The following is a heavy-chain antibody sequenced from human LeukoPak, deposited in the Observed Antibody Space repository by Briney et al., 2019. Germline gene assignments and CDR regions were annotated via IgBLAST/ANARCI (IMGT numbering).Heavy chain of an antibody. V-gene: IGHV1-3*01. Sequence: ASVKVSCKASGYTFTSYAMHWVRQAPGQRLEWMGWINAGNGNTKYSQKFQGRVTITRDTSASTAYMELGSLRSDDTAMCYCAMRKPYDSSGPFDYWGQGTLVTVSS. CDR3: AMRKPYDSSGPFDY. J-gene: IGHJ4*02. CDR2: INAGNGNT. D-gene: IGHD3-22*01. CDR1: GYTFTSYA.